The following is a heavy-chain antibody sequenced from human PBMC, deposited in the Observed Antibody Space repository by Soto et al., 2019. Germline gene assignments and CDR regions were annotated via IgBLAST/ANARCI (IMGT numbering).Heavy chain of an antibody. CDR3: ALLVTYSSCWTDAFDI. J-gene: IGHJ3*02. V-gene: IGHV5-51*01. CDR1: GYSFTSYW. D-gene: IGHD6-13*01. CDR2: IYPGYSDT. Sequence: LGESLKISCKGSGYSFTSYWIGWVRQMLGKGLEGMGIIYPGYSDTRYSPSFQGQAPISAAKSITTASLQWSSLKASDIAMYYCALLVTYSSCWTDAFDIWGQGIMVTGSS.